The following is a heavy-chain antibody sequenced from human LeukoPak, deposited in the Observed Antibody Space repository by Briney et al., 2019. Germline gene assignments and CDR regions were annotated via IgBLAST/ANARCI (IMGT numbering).Heavy chain of an antibody. CDR1: GGSISSSSYY. V-gene: IGHV4-39*01. Sequence: PSETLSLTCTVSGGSISSSSYYWGWIRQPPGKGLEWIGSIYYSGSTYYNPSLKSRVTISVDTSKNQFSLKLSSVTAADAAVYYCARMKPITIFGVVTSRYSRFDYWGQGTLVAVSS. J-gene: IGHJ4*02. D-gene: IGHD3-3*01. CDR2: IYYSGST. CDR3: ARMKPITIFGVVTSRYSRFDY.